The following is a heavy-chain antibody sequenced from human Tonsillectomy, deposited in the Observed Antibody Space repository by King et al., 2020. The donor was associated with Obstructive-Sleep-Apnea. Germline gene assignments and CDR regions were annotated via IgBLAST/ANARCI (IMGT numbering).Heavy chain of an antibody. D-gene: IGHD5-24*01. J-gene: IGHJ6*02. V-gene: IGHV4-31*03. CDR2: IYYSGST. Sequence: QLQESGPGLVKPSQTLSLTCTVSGGSISSGGYYWSWIRQHPGKGLEWIGYIYYSGSTYYNPSLKSRVTISVDTSKNQFSLKLSSMTAADTAVYYCARDGDGYSRMDVWGQGTTVTVSS. CDR3: ARDGDGYSRMDV. CDR1: GGSISSGGYY.